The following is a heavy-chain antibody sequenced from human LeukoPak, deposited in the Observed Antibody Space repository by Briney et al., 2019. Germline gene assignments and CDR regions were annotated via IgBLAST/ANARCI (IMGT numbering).Heavy chain of an antibody. D-gene: IGHD4-17*01. CDR3: ARDNIHDFGYYGMDV. J-gene: IGHJ6*02. CDR2: IYYSGST. Sequence: SQTLSLTCTVSGGSISSGGYYWSWIRQHPGKGLEWIGYIYYSGSTYYNPSLKSRVTTSVDTSKNQFSLKLSSVTAADTAVYYCARDNIHDFGYYGMDVWGQGTTVTVSS. V-gene: IGHV4-31*03. CDR1: GGSISSGGYY.